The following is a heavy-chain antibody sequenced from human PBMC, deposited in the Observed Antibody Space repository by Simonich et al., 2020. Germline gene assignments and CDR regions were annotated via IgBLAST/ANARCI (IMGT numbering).Heavy chain of an antibody. J-gene: IGHJ3*02. D-gene: IGHD1-26*01. V-gene: IGHV3-21*01. CDR3: ARGIVGASGAFDI. CDR2: ISSISNYI. Sequence: EVQLVESGGGLVKPGGSLRLSCAASGFTFSSYSMNWVRQAPGKGLEWVSSISSISNYIYYADSVKGRFTISRDNAKNSLYLQMNSLRAEDTAVYYCARGIVGASGAFDIWGQGTMVTVSS. CDR1: GFTFSSYS.